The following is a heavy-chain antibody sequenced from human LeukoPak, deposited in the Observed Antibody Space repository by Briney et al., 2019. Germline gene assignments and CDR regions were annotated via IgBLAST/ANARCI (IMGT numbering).Heavy chain of an antibody. Sequence: GGSLRLSCAASGFTFSTYSMNWVRQAPGKGLEWVSYISGSSGTMYYADSVKGRFTISRDNAKNSLYLQMNSLRDEDTAVYYCARDPSSSDYVDYWGQGTLVTVAS. D-gene: IGHD6-19*01. V-gene: IGHV3-48*02. J-gene: IGHJ4*02. CDR1: GFTFSTYS. CDR3: ARDPSSSDYVDY. CDR2: ISGSSGTM.